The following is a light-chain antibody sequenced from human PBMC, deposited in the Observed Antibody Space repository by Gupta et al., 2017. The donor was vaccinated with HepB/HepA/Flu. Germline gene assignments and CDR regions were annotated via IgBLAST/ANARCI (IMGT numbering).Light chain of an antibody. CDR1: QSVSSN. V-gene: IGKV3-15*01. J-gene: IGKJ1*01. Sequence: EIVMTQSPATLSVSPGERATLSCRASQSVSSNLAWYQQKPGQAPRLLIYGASTRATGIPARFSGSGSGTEFTLTISSLQSVDFAVYYCQQYNNWPPRGTFGQGTKVEIK. CDR2: GAS. CDR3: QQYNNWPPRGT.